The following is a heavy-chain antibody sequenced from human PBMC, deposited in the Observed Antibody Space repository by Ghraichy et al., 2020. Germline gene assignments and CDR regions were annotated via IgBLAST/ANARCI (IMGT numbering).Heavy chain of an antibody. V-gene: IGHV4-34*01. CDR1: GGSFSGYY. D-gene: IGHD3-3*01. CDR2: INHSGST. CDR3: ARKGSSFGVVNLDY. J-gene: IGHJ4*02. Sequence: SQTLSLTCAVYGGSFSGYYWSWIRQPPGKGLEWIGEINHSGSTNYNPSLKSRVTISVDTSKNQFSLKLSSVTAADTAVYYCARKGSSFGVVNLDYWGQGTLVTVSS.